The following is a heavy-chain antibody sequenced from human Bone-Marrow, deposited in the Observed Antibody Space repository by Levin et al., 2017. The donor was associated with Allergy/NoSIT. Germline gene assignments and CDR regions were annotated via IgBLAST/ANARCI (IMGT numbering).Heavy chain of an antibody. CDR2: TFYYGIP. CDR1: GDSMTTYS. Sequence: NTSETLSLTCHVSGDSMTTYSWNWIRQAPGKGLEWIGSTFYYGIPNYNPSLKSRVTISAGVSKDRISLNLTSVTAADTAVYYCARDRDFDYGPGSRDYGLDVWGQGTTVIVSS. D-gene: IGHD3-10*01. CDR3: ARDRDFDYGPGSRDYGLDV. V-gene: IGHV4-59*01. J-gene: IGHJ6*02.